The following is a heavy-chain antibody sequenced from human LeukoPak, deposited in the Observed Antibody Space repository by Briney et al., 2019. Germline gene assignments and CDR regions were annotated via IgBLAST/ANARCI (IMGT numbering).Heavy chain of an antibody. CDR1: GYTFTGYY. D-gene: IGHD6-13*01. CDR2: INPNSGGT. J-gene: IGHJ6*03. Sequence: GASVKVSCKASGYTFTGYYMHWVRRAPGQGLEWMGWINPNSGGTNYAQKFQGRVTMTRDTSISTAYMELSRLRSDDTAVYYCARWAAAPPYYYYYMDVWGKGTTVTISS. V-gene: IGHV1-2*02. CDR3: ARWAAAPPYYYYYMDV.